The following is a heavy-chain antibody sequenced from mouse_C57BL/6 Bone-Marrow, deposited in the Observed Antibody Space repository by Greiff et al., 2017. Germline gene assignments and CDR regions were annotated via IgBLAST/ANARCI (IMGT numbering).Heavy chain of an antibody. Sequence: QVQLQQPGAELVKPGASVKLSCKASGYTFTSYWMHWVKQRPGQGLEWIGLIHPNSGSTNYNEKFKSKATLTVDKSSSTAYRQLSSLTSEDSAVYYGAPMSTTACDYFDYWGQGTTRTVSS. CDR1: GYTFTSYW. CDR2: IHPNSGST. J-gene: IGHJ2*01. D-gene: IGHD2-4*01. CDR3: APMSTTACDYFDY. V-gene: IGHV1-64*01.